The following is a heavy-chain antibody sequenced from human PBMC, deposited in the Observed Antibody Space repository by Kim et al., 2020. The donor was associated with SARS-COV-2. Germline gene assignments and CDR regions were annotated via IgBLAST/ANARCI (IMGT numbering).Heavy chain of an antibody. CDR1: GGSFSGYY. V-gene: IGHV4-34*01. Sequence: SETLSLTCAVYGGSFSGYYWSWIRQPPGNGLEWIGEINHSGSTNYNPSLKSRVTISVDTSKNQFSLKLSSVTAADTAVYYCARGRRVGTAMENWGQGTLV. D-gene: IGHD5-18*01. CDR3: ARGRRVGTAMEN. J-gene: IGHJ4*02. CDR2: INHSGST.